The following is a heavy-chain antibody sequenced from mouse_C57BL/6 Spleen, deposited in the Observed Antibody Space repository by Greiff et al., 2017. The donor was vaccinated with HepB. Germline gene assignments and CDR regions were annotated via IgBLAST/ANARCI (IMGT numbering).Heavy chain of an antibody. CDR2: ISDGGSYT. V-gene: IGHV5-4*03. Sequence: EVMLVESGGGLVKPGGSLKLSCAASGFTFSSYAMSWVRQTPEKRLEWVATISDGGSYTYYPDNVKGRFTISRDNAKNNLYLQMSHLKSEDTAMYYCARGGALITYFDYWGQGTTLTVSS. J-gene: IGHJ2*01. CDR3: ARGGALITYFDY. D-gene: IGHD1-1*01. CDR1: GFTFSSYA.